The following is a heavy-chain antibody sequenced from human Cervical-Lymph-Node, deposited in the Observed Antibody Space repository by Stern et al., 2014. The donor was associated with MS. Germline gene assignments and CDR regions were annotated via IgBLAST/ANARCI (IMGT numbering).Heavy chain of an antibody. J-gene: IGHJ6*02. D-gene: IGHD1-7*01. CDR1: GFTFTSSA. CDR3: AAGNITGTTPGMDV. V-gene: IGHV1-58*01. Sequence: QLVQSGPEVKKPGTSVKVSCKASGFTFTSSAVQWVRQARGQRLEWIGWIVVGSGNTNYAQKFQERVNITRDMSTRTASTELSSLRSEDTAVYYCAAGNITGTTPGMDVWGQGTTVTVSS. CDR2: IVVGSGNT.